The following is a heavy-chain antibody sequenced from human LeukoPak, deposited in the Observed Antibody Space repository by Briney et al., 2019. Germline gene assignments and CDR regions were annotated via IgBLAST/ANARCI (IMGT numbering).Heavy chain of an antibody. CDR3: AREVQGYDSSGYFYPYYYYMDV. J-gene: IGHJ6*03. CDR2: IRYDGSNK. CDR1: GFTFSSYG. Sequence: GGSLRLSCAASGFTFSSYGMHWVRQAPGKGLEWVAFIRYDGSNKYYADSVKGRFTISRDNAKNSLYLQMNSLRAEDTAVYYCAREVQGYDSSGYFYPYYYYMDVWGKGTTVTISS. D-gene: IGHD3-22*01. V-gene: IGHV3-30*02.